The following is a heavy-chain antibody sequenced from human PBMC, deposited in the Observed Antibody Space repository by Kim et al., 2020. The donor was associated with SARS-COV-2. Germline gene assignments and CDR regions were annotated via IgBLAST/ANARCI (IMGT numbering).Heavy chain of an antibody. J-gene: IGHJ5*02. D-gene: IGHD3-16*01. V-gene: IGHV5-10-1*01. CDR2: IDPSDSYT. CDR3: ARQDYHYWFDP. Sequence: GESLKISCKGSGYSFTSYWISWVRQMPGKGLEWMGRIDPSDSYTNYSPSFQGHVTISADNSITTAYLQWSSLKASDTAMYYCARQDYHYWFDPWGQGTLVTVSS. CDR1: GYSFTSYW.